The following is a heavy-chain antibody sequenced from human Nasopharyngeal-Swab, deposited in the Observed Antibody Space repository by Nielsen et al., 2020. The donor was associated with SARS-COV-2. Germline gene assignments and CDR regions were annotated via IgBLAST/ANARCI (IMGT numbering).Heavy chain of an antibody. CDR1: GGSLNNYW. J-gene: IGHJ3*02. V-gene: IGHV4-34*01. Sequence: SQTLSLTCAVYGGSLNNYWWSWIRQTPGKGLEWIGEIYHRGTTNYNPSLKSRVTISVDTSKNQFSLELISVTAADTAVYYCARHIRGWDAFDMWGQGTTVTVSS. CDR2: IYHRGTT. CDR3: ARHIRGWDAFDM. D-gene: IGHD6-19*01.